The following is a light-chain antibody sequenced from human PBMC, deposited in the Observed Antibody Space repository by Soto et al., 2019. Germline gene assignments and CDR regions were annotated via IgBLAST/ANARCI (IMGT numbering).Light chain of an antibody. CDR3: SSYTSASTPLV. V-gene: IGLV2-14*01. CDR2: DVS. J-gene: IGLJ2*01. Sequence: QSAPTQPASVPGSPGQSITISCTGTGSDVGGYNYVSWYQQHPGKAPKVMIYDVSNRPSGVSNRFSGSKSGNTASLTISGLQAEDEADYYCSSYTSASTPLVFGGGTKVTVL. CDR1: GSDVGGYNY.